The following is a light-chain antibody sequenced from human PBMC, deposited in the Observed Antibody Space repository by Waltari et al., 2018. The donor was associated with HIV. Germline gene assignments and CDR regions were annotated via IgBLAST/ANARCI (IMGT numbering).Light chain of an antibody. CDR2: QDT. Sequence: YELTQPPSVSVSPGQTASITCSGDKLGDKYACWYQQKPGQSPVLVIYQDTKRPSGIPERFSGSNSGNTATLTISGTQAMDEADYYCQAWDSSTAVFGGGTKLTVL. CDR3: QAWDSSTAV. J-gene: IGLJ2*01. CDR1: KLGDKY. V-gene: IGLV3-1*01.